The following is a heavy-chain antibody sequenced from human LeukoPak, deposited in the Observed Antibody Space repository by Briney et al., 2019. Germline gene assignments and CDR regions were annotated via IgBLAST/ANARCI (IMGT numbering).Heavy chain of an antibody. Sequence: PGGALRLCCAVCVLNLSNQGMSSVRQTAGEGVEWVEGIRDSGGRTNYADSVKRRFTISRDNPKNTLYLQMNSLRAQDTAVYFCTNRGVVIRVILVGFHKQVYYFDSWGQGALVTVSS. CDR2: IRDSGGRT. CDR3: TNRGVVIRVILVGFHKQVYYFDS. D-gene: IGHD3-10*01. V-gene: IGHV3-23*01. J-gene: IGHJ4*02. CDR1: VLNLSNQG.